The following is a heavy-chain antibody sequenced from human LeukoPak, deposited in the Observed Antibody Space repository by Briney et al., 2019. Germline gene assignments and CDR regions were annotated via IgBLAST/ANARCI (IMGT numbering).Heavy chain of an antibody. CDR1: GYTFTSYY. CDR3: ARDDYVIAVAGTGYFDY. Sequence: GASVKVSCKASGYTFTSYYMHWVRQAPGQGLVWMGIINPSGGSTSYAQKFQGRGTMTRDTSTSTVYMELSSLRSEDTAVYYCARDDYVIAVAGTGYFDYWGQGTLVTVSS. CDR2: INPSGGST. D-gene: IGHD6-19*01. J-gene: IGHJ4*02. V-gene: IGHV1-46*01.